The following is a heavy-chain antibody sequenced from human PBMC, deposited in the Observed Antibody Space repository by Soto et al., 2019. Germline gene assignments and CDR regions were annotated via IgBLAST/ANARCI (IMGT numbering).Heavy chain of an antibody. D-gene: IGHD3-3*01. V-gene: IGHV3-23*01. Sequence: PGGSLRLSCAASGFTFSSYAMSWVRQAPGKGLEWVSAISGSGGSTYYADSVKGRFTISRDNSKNTLYLQMNSLRAEDTAVYYCAKDHRHTIFGVVITFDYWGQGTLVTVSS. J-gene: IGHJ4*02. CDR3: AKDHRHTIFGVVITFDY. CDR2: ISGSGGST. CDR1: GFTFSSYA.